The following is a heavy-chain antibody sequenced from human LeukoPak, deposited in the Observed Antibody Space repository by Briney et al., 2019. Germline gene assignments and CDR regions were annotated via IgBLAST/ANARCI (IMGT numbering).Heavy chain of an antibody. V-gene: IGHV3-30*18. CDR3: AKGYYGDYPTDFFDV. J-gene: IGHJ3*01. CDR1: GFTSSRFDFSNYA. D-gene: IGHD4-17*01. Sequence: PGRSLRLSCAASGFTSSRFDFSNYAMYWVRQAPGKGLECVAVVSYDGSKKDYADSVKGRFTISRDNSKNTVYLQMDSLRPEDTAVFYCAKGYYGDYPTDFFDVWGQGTLVTVSS. CDR2: VSYDGSKK.